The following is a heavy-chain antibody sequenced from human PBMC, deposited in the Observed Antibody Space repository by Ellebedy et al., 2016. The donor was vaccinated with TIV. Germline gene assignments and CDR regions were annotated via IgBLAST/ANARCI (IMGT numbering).Heavy chain of an antibody. CDR1: GFTFSSYS. CDR2: ISSSSSYI. Sequence: GESLKISCAASGFTFSSYSMNWVRQAPGKGLEWVSSISSSSSYIYYADSVKGRFTISRDNAKNSLYLQMNSLRAEDTAVYYCARAVGYGDLSYYFDYWGQGTLVTVSS. J-gene: IGHJ4*02. CDR3: ARAVGYGDLSYYFDY. V-gene: IGHV3-21*01. D-gene: IGHD4-17*01.